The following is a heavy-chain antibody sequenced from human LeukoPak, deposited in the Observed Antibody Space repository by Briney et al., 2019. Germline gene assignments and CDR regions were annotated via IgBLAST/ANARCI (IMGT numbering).Heavy chain of an antibody. CDR1: GFTFSSYA. D-gene: IGHD1-26*01. Sequence: GGSLRLSCAASGFTFSSYAMSWVRQAPGKGREWVSAISGSGGSTYYADSVKGRFTNSRDNSKNTLYLQMNSLRAEDTAVYYCAKGRGWELLVPLDYWGQGTLVTVSS. V-gene: IGHV3-23*01. J-gene: IGHJ4*02. CDR3: AKGRGWELLVPLDY. CDR2: ISGSGGST.